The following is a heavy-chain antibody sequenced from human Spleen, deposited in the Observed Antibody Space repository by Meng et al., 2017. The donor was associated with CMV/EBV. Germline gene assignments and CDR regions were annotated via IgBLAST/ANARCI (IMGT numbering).Heavy chain of an antibody. J-gene: IGHJ3*02. D-gene: IGHD5/OR15-5a*01. CDR2: IRYDGSSK. CDR3: AKIVCPPGEVGAFDI. CDR1: GFTFSGYG. Sequence: GESLKISCAASGFTFSGYGMHWVRQAPGKGLEWVACIRYDGSSKYYGDYVKSRFTISRDNSNNIMYLQMNSLRTEDTAVYYCAKIVCPPGEVGAFDIWGQGTVVTVSS. V-gene: IGHV3-30*02.